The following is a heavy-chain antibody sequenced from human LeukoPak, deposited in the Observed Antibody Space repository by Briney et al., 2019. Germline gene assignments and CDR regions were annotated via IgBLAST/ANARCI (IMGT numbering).Heavy chain of an antibody. J-gene: IGHJ5*02. CDR3: AKDGNWASVS. Sequence: GGSLRLSCVGSGFTFSVHWVRQVPGKGLEWLTFIRHDGTDQHYADSVRGRFTISRDDSKNTVYLQMNSLRPEDTALYYCAKDGNWASVSWGQGTLVTVSS. CDR1: GFTFS. D-gene: IGHD7-27*01. CDR2: IRHDGTDQ. V-gene: IGHV3-30*02.